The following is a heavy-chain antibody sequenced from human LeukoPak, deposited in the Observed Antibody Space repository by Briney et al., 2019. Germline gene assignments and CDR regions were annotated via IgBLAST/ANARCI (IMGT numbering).Heavy chain of an antibody. CDR2: INPNSGGT. CDR3: ARVPVRDGYNYYYYGMDV. J-gene: IGHJ6*02. CDR1: GYTFTSYY. V-gene: IGHV1-2*02. D-gene: IGHD5-24*01. Sequence: ASVKVSCKASGYTFTSYYIHWVRQAPGQGLEWMGWINPNSGGTNYAQKFQGRVTMTRDTSISTAYMELSRLRSDDTAVYYCARVPVRDGYNYYYYGMDVWGQGTTVTVSS.